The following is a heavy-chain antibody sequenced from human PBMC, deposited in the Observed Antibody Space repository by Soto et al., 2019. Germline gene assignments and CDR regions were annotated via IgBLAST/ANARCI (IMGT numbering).Heavy chain of an antibody. J-gene: IGHJ4*02. CDR1: GYTFTSYH. CDR3: AKAVIVATLPWRGTSFYY. D-gene: IGHD5-12*01. Sequence: QVQLVQSGAEVKKPGASVRVSCKASGYTFTSYHIAWVRQAPGQGIEWMGSVSGYDGDTNYAQRFQGRVTMTTEPSKNTAYSQLRSLRSDDTAMYFYAKAVIVATLPWRGTSFYYWDQGTLVTGSS. CDR2: VSGYDGDT. V-gene: IGHV1-18*01.